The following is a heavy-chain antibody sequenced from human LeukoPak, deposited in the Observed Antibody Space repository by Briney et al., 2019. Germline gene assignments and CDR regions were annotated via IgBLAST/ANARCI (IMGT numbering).Heavy chain of an antibody. Sequence: GGSLRLSRAASGFTFSSYSMNWVRQAPGKGLEWVSSISSSSSYIYYADSVKGRFTISRDNAKNSLYLQMNSLRAEDTAVYYCARAGYSSSWTGFDPWGQGTLVTVSS. D-gene: IGHD6-13*01. V-gene: IGHV3-21*01. CDR2: ISSSSSYI. CDR1: GFTFSSYS. J-gene: IGHJ5*02. CDR3: ARAGYSSSWTGFDP.